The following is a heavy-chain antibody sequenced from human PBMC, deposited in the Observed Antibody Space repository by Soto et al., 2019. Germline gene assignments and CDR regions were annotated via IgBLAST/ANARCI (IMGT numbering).Heavy chain of an antibody. V-gene: IGHV1-58*02. CDR3: AAGRGVVIFPFDY. CDR1: GFTFTSSA. J-gene: IGHJ4*02. CDR2: IVVGSGNT. D-gene: IGHD3-3*01. Sequence: SVKVSCKASGFTFTSSAMQWVRQARGQRLEWIGWIVVGSGNTNYAQKFQERVTITRDMSTSTAYMELSSLRSEDTAVYYCAAGRGVVIFPFDYWGQGTLVTVSS.